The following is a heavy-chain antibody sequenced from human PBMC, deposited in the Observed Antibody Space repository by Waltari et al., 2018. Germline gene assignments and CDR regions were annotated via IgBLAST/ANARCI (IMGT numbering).Heavy chain of an antibody. CDR3: AKATWDY. J-gene: IGHJ4*02. Sequence: QVQLVESGGGVVQPGGSLRLSCAASGFTFSSYGMHWVRQAPGKGLECVACILYDGSNKYYADSVKGRFTISRDNSKNTLYLQMNSLRAEDTAVYYCAKATWDYWGQGTLVTVSS. CDR1: GFTFSSYG. CDR2: ILYDGSNK. V-gene: IGHV3-30*02.